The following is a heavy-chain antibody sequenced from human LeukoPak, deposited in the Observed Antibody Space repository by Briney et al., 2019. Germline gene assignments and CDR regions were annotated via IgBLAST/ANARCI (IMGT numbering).Heavy chain of an antibody. Sequence: GGSLRLSCAASGFTFSSYTMHWVRQAPGKRLEYVSAINSNGDKTYYANSVQGRFTISRDNFKNTLYLQMGSLRAEDMAVYYCARDGGSGYSDTYDAFDIWGQGTMVTVSS. V-gene: IGHV3-64*01. D-gene: IGHD3-22*01. CDR3: ARDGGSGYSDTYDAFDI. CDR2: INSNGDKT. CDR1: GFTFSSYT. J-gene: IGHJ3*02.